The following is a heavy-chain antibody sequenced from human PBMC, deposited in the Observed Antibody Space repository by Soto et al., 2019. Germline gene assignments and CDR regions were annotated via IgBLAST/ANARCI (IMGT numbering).Heavy chain of an antibody. J-gene: IGHJ6*02. CDR3: ARGLGIRPYYYIGMDV. V-gene: IGHV4-30-4*01. D-gene: IGHD3-10*01. CDR2: ISSIGST. CDR1: GGSISSGDYF. Sequence: QVQLQDSGPGLVKPSQTISLTCTVSGGSISSGDYFWSWILQSPGKVLEWIGYISSIGSTYYNPSLKSRVSVTRYTSKNQFSLKLSSVPTTDTAVYYCARGLGIRPYYYIGMDVWDQGTTVTFSS.